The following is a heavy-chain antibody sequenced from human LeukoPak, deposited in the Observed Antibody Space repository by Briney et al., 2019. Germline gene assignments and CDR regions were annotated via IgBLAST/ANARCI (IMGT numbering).Heavy chain of an antibody. V-gene: IGHV1-69*02. CDR3: AIDCSSTSCYQGNVY. CDR2: IIPILGIA. D-gene: IGHD2-2*01. CDR1: GGTFSSYT. Sequence: SVKVSCKASGGTFSSYTISWVRQAPGQGLEWMGRIIPILGIANYAQKFQGRVTITADKSTSTAYMELSSLRSEDTAVYYCAIDCSSTSCYQGNVYWGQGILVTVSS. J-gene: IGHJ4*02.